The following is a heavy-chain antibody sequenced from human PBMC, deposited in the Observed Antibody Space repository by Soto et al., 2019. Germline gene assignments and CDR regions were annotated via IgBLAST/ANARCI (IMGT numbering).Heavy chain of an antibody. CDR3: VRRAQYFDGTGFHAFDI. V-gene: IGHV3-23*01. D-gene: IGHD3-22*01. CDR1: GYNFNKYA. Sequence: EVQLLESGGGLRQPGGSLRLSCVASGYNFNKYAVSWVRQAPGKGLEWVSAISSGGDNTHYADSVKGRFTITRDNSKNMLYLEMNILTGEDTAVYYCVRRAQYFDGTGFHAFDIWGQGTRVTVSS. J-gene: IGHJ3*02. CDR2: ISSGGDNT.